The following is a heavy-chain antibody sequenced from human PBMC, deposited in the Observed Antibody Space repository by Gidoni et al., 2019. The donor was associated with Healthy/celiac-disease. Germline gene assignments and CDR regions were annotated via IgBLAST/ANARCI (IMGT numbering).Heavy chain of an antibody. J-gene: IGHJ4*02. Sequence: QVQLVQSGAEVKKPGASVKVSCKASGYTFTSYGISWVRQAPGQGLEWMGWISAYNANTNYAQKLQGRVTMTTDTSTSTAYMELRSLRSDDTAVYYCARDIVVVPAAASFDYWGQGTLVTVSS. CDR1: GYTFTSYG. CDR2: ISAYNANT. D-gene: IGHD2-2*01. V-gene: IGHV1-18*01. CDR3: ARDIVVVPAAASFDY.